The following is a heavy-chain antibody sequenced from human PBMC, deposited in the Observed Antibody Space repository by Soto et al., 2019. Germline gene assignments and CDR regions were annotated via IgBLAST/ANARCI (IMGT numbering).Heavy chain of an antibody. D-gene: IGHD6-6*01. CDR3: ARAVQYSSSYLDY. V-gene: IGHV3-66*01. CDR1: GFTVSSNY. J-gene: IGHJ4*02. CDR2: IYSGGST. Sequence: EVQLVESGGGLVQPGGSLRLSCAASGFTVSSNYMSWVRQAPGKGLEWVSVIYSGGSTYYADSVKGRFTISRDNSKNTLYLQMNSLRAEDTAVYYCARAVQYSSSYLDYWGQETLVTVSS.